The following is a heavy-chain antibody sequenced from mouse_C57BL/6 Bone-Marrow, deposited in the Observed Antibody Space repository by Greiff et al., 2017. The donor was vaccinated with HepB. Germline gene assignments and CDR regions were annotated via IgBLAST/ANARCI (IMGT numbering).Heavy chain of an antibody. Sequence: EVQGVESGPELVKPGASVKMSCKASGYTFTDYNMHWVKQSHGKSLEWIGYINPNNGGTSYNQKFKGKATLTVNKSSSTAYMELRSLTSEDSAVYYCANLTGTDYWGQGTTLTVSS. J-gene: IGHJ2*01. CDR2: INPNNGGT. D-gene: IGHD4-1*01. CDR3: ANLTGTDY. CDR1: GYTFTDYN. V-gene: IGHV1-22*01.